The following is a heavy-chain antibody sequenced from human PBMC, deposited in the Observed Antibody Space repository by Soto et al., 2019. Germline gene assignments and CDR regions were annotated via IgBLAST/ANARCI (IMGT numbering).Heavy chain of an antibody. CDR2: INPKFGDT. D-gene: IGHD3-10*01. Sequence: QVQLVQSGAEVKEPGDSVRVSCEASGYTFTAYYIHWVRQAPGQGLEWMGWINPKFGDTTYAQDFQGRVSMTRDMSISTVYVELSRLTSDDPAIYYCARNMDYYYGPGSGNGHGFWGQGTTVTVFS. V-gene: IGHV1-2*02. J-gene: IGHJ6*02. CDR1: GYTFTAYY. CDR3: ARNMDYYYGPGSGNGHGF.